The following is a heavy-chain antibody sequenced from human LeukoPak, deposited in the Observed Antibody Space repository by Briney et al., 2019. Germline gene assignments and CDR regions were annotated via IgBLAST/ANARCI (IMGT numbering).Heavy chain of an antibody. J-gene: IGHJ3*02. V-gene: IGHV3-23*01. CDR3: AKTAYEILTGYYKRWDDAFDI. CDR2: ISGSGGST. Sequence: GGSLRLSCAASGFTFSSYGMSCVRQAQGKGLNWLPAISGSGGSTYYADSVKGRFTISRDNSKNTLYLQMNSLRAEDTVVYFSAKTAYEILTGYYKRWDDAFDIWGQGTMVTVSS. CDR1: GFTFSSYG. D-gene: IGHD3-9*01.